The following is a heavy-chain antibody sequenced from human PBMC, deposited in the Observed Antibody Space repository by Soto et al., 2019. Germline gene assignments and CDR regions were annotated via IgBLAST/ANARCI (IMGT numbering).Heavy chain of an antibody. J-gene: IGHJ4*02. CDR1: GFSFSSYD. CDR2: VSANGGTT. V-gene: IGHV3-23*01. Sequence: GGSLRLSCVASGFSFSSYDMSWVRKAPGKGLEWVSAVSANGGTTYYVDSVKGRFTVSRDNAKNSLFLQMNSLRAEDTAVYYCAKTHSHVTAFDYWGRGTLVTVSS. D-gene: IGHD2-21*02. CDR3: AKTHSHVTAFDY.